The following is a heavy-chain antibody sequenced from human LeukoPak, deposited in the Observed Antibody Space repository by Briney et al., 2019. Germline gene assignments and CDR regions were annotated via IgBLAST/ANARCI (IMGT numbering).Heavy chain of an antibody. CDR1: GYTLTELF. CDR2: FDPEDGET. D-gene: IGHD3-22*01. J-gene: IGHJ4*02. V-gene: IGHV1-24*01. Sequence: GASVKVSCKVSGYTLTELFMHWVRQAPGKGLEWMGGFDPEDGETFYAQKFQGRVTMTEDTSTDTAYMELSSLRSEDTAVYYCATDYYYDSSGSYYTVDYWGQGTLVTVSS. CDR3: ATDYYYDSSGSYYTVDY.